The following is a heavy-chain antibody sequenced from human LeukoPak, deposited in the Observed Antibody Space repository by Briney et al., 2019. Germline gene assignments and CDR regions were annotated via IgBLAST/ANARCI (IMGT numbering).Heavy chain of an antibody. V-gene: IGHV3-23*01. J-gene: IGHJ4*02. CDR3: AKEYSGSFSPFPSYFDY. D-gene: IGHD1-26*01. CDR1: GFTFSSYG. Sequence: GGSLRLSCAASGFTFSSYGMSWVRQAPGKGLEWVSAISGSGGSTYYADSVKGRFTISRDNSKNTLYLQMNSLRAEDTAVYYCAKEYSGSFSPFPSYFDYWGQGTLVTVSS. CDR2: ISGSGGST.